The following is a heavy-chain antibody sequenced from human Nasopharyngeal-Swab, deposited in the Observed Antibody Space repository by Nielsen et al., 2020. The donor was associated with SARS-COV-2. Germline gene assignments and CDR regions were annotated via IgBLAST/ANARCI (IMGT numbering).Heavy chain of an antibody. CDR3: ARDGYGFDY. CDR1: GFTFSSYG. CDR2: IWYDGSNK. J-gene: IGHJ4*02. Sequence: GGPLRLSCAASGFTFSSYGMPWVRQAPGKGLEWVAVIWYDGSNKYYADSVKGRFTISRDNSKNTLYLQMNSLRAEDTAVYYCARDGYGFDYWGQGTLVTVSS. D-gene: IGHD5-18*01. V-gene: IGHV3-33*01.